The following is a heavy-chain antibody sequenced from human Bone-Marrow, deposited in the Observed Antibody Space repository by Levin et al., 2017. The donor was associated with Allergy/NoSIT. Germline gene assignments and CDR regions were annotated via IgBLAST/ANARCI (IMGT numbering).Heavy chain of an antibody. CDR1: GFTVRTND. Sequence: GGSLRLSCAASGFTVRTNDMSWVRQTPGRGLEGVSNIYSGGNTYYADSVKGRFTISRDTSKNTLYLQMNSLSTDDTAVYYCAGGSGSSFWFDYWGQGTLVTVSS. CDR3: AGGSGSSFWFDY. CDR2: IYSGGNT. D-gene: IGHD3-10*01. J-gene: IGHJ4*02. V-gene: IGHV3-66*02.